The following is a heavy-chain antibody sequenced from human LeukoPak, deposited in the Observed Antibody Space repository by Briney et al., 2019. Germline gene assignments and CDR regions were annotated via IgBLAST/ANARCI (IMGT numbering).Heavy chain of an antibody. CDR2: TYSGGST. CDR1: GFTVSSTY. Sequence: GGSLRLSCLASGFTVSSTYMSWVRQAPGKGLEWVSVTYSGGSTYYADSVKGRFTISRDNSKNTLYLQMNSLRAEDTAVYYCARARYGSGSYWFDYWGQGTLVTVSS. D-gene: IGHD3-10*01. V-gene: IGHV3-66*01. J-gene: IGHJ4*02. CDR3: ARARYGSGSYWFDY.